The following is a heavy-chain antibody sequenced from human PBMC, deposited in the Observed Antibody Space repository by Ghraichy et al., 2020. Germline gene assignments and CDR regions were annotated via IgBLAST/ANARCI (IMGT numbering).Heavy chain of an antibody. CDR3: ARVSAADINYFYYYYYMDV. D-gene: IGHD6-13*01. CDR1: GYSISSGYY. J-gene: IGHJ6*03. V-gene: IGHV4-38-2*02. CDR2: IYHSGTT. Sequence: LRLSCTVSGYSISSGYYWGWIRQPPGKGLEWIGSIYHSGTTYYNPSLKSRVTISVDTSKNQFSLRLNSVTAADTAVFYCARVSAADINYFYYYYYMDVWGKGTTVTVSS.